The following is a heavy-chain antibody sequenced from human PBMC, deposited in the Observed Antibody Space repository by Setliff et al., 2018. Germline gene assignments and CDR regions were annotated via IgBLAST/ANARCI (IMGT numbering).Heavy chain of an antibody. CDR3: ARESATIGEFPLYYFDK. J-gene: IGHJ4*02. CDR1: GDSISAAS. D-gene: IGHD3-10*01. V-gene: IGHV4-59*12. CDR2: VYYSGAA. Sequence: PSETLSLTCNVSGDSISAASIMAWIRQPPGKGLEFIGYVYYSGAAKYDPSLKSRVTMSLDSSKNQFSLRLSSVTAADAAVYFCARESATIGEFPLYYFDKWGQGIPVTVSS.